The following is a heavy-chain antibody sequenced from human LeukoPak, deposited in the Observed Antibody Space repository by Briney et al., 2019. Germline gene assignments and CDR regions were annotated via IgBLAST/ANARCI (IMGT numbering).Heavy chain of an antibody. CDR2: ISSSGSTI. J-gene: IGHJ4*02. D-gene: IGHD6-19*01. CDR3: ARVAGYSSGWPAFDY. V-gene: IGHV3-48*03. CDR1: GFTFSSYE. Sequence: GGSLRLSCAASGFTFSSYEMNWVRQAPGKGLEWVSYISSSGSTIYYADSVKGRFTISRDNAKNSLYLQTNSLRAEDTAVYYCARVAGYSSGWPAFDYWGQGTLVTVSS.